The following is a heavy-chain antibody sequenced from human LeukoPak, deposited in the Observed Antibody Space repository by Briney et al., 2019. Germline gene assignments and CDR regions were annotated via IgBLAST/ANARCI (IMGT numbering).Heavy chain of an antibody. D-gene: IGHD5-24*01. CDR3: ASKSEMATIET. CDR2: INHSGST. Sequence: SETLSLTCAVYGGSFSGYYWSWIRQPPGKGLEWIGEINHSGSTNYNPSLKSRATISVDTSKNQFSLKLSSVTAADTAVYYCASKSEMATIETWGQGTLVTVSS. V-gene: IGHV4-34*01. CDR1: GGSFSGYY. J-gene: IGHJ5*02.